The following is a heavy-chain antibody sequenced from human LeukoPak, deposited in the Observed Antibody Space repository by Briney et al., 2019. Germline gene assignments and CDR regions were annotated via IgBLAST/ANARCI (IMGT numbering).Heavy chain of an antibody. V-gene: IGHV3-30*02. D-gene: IGHD4-17*01. J-gene: IGHJ6*02. CDR2: IRYDGSNK. Sequence: GGSLRLSCAASGFTFSSYGMHWVRQAPGKGLEWVAFIRYDGSNKYYAGSVKGRFTISRDNSKNTLYLQMNGLRAEDTAVYYCARNGPDYGDYGDPYYYYGMDAWGQGTTVTVSS. CDR3: ARNGPDYGDYGDPYYYYGMDA. CDR1: GFTFSSYG.